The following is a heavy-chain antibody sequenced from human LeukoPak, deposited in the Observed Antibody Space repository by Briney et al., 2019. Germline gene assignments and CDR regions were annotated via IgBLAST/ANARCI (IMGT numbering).Heavy chain of an antibody. D-gene: IGHD6-19*01. CDR3: ARQGRGGWFDY. CDR1: GYSFTNYW. J-gene: IGHJ4*02. V-gene: IGHV5-51*01. CDR2: IYPGDSDT. Sequence: GESLKISCKGSGYSFTNYWIAWVRQTPGKGLEWMGIIYPGDSDTTYSPSSQGQVTISADKSISTAYLQWSSLKASDTAMYYCARQGRGGWFDYWGQGTLVTVSS.